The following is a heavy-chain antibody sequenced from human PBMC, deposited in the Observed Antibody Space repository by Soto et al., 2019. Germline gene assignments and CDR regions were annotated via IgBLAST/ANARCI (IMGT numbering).Heavy chain of an antibody. J-gene: IGHJ4*02. CDR1: GYSFTNYW. D-gene: IGHD2-2*01. CDR3: ARRKASSTTSLSFRAGFDY. V-gene: IGHV5-51*01. CDR2: IYPGDSDT. Sequence: GESLKISCKGSGYSFTNYWIGWVRQMPGKGLEWMGLIYPGDSDTRYSPSFEGQVTISADKSISTAYLQWSGLKASDTAMYHCARRKASSTTSLSFRAGFDYWGQGTLVTVSS.